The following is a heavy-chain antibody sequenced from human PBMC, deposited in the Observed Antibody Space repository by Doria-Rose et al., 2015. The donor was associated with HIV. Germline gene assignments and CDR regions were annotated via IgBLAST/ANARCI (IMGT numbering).Heavy chain of an antibody. J-gene: IGHJ5*02. D-gene: IGHD3-3*01. V-gene: IGHV3-9*01. CDR3: AKVVTISGVISGFDP. CDR1: GFTFDDYA. Sequence: QPGRSLRLSCVASGFTFDDYAMHWVRQAPGKGLEWVSGISWDSGSIGYADSVKGRFTTSRDNAKNSLYLHMNSLRAEDTALYYCAKVVTISGVISGFDPWGQGTLVTVSS. CDR2: ISWDSGSI.